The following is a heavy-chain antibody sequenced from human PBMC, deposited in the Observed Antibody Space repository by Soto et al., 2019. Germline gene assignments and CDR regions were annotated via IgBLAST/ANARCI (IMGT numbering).Heavy chain of an antibody. V-gene: IGHV1-24*01. Sequence: ASVKVSCKVSGYTLTELSMHWVRQAPGKGLEWMGGFDPEDGETIYAQKFQGRVTMTEDTSTDTAYMELSSLRSEDTAVYYCATRWGHVDTAMVTDRDYYGMDVWGQGTTVTVS. CDR1: GYTLTELS. D-gene: IGHD5-18*01. CDR2: FDPEDGET. CDR3: ATRWGHVDTAMVTDRDYYGMDV. J-gene: IGHJ6*02.